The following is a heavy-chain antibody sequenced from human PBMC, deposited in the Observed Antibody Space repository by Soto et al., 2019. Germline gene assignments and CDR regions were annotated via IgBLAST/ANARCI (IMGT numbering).Heavy chain of an antibody. CDR3: ARAISGYVT. J-gene: IGHJ5*02. Sequence: ASVKVSCKASGHTFTTYAIYWVRQAPGQRLEWMGWINTGNGNTRYSQRFLGRVSLTTDTSASTASMDLSSLTSEDTAVYYCARAISGYVTWGQGTLVTVSS. CDR2: INTGNGNT. V-gene: IGHV1-3*04. CDR1: GHTFTTYA. D-gene: IGHD5-12*01.